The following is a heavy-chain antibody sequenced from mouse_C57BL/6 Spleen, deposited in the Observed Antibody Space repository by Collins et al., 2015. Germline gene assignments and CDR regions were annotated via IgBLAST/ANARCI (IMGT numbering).Heavy chain of an antibody. J-gene: IGHJ2*01. D-gene: IGHD2-5*01. CDR3: ASRGSNYAY. CDR2: IYPSDSET. CDR1: GYTFTSDW. Sequence: QVQLQQPGAELVRPGSSVKLSCKASGYTFTSDWMDWVKQRPGQGLEWIGYIYPSDSETHYNQKFKDKATLTVDKSSSTAYMQLSSLTSEDSAVYYCASRGSNYAYWGQGTTLTVSS. V-gene: IGHV1-61*01.